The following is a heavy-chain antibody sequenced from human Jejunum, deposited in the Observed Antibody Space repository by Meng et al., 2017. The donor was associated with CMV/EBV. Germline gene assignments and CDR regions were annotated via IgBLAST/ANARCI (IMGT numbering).Heavy chain of an antibody. CDR1: GYNFIAYY. Sequence: QGQPVLSGAEVKKPGASVKVSCKASGYNFIAYYLHWVRQAPGQGLEYMGRINPHSGATIYAQRFQGRVTMTRDTSITTAYMELSRLTSDDTAVYYCATDCGGGMCYGRAFDYWGQGTLVTVSS. CDR3: ATDCGGGMCYGRAFDY. D-gene: IGHD2-15*01. J-gene: IGHJ4*02. CDR2: INPHSGAT. V-gene: IGHV1-2*06.